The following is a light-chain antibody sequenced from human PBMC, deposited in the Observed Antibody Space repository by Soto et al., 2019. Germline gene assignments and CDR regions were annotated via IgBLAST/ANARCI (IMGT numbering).Light chain of an antibody. J-gene: IGLJ1*01. Sequence: QSAPTQPASVSGSPGQSITISCTGTSSDVGAYNFVSWHQQHPGKAPKLIIYNVYDRPSGISYRFSGSKSGNTASLTISGLQGEDEADYYCSSYTISRTYVFGTGTKVTVL. CDR3: SSYTISRTYV. CDR1: SSDVGAYNF. V-gene: IGLV2-14*03. CDR2: NVY.